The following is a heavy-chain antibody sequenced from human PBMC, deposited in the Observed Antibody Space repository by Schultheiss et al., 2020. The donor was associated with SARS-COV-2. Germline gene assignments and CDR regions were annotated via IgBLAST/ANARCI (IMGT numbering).Heavy chain of an antibody. D-gene: IGHD3-3*01. CDR2: ISGSGGST. V-gene: IGHV3-23*01. J-gene: IGHJ6*03. CDR1: GFTFSSYG. Sequence: GESLKISCAASGFTFSSYGMHWVRQAPGKGLEWVSAISGSGGSTYYADSVKGRFTISRDNAKNTLYLQLNSLRAEDTAVYYCARGSNDFWSGYSYSFMDVWSKGTTVTVSS. CDR3: ARGSNDFWSGYSYSFMDV.